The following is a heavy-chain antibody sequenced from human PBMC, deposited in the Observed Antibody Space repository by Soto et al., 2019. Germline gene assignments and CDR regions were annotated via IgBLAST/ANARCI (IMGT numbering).Heavy chain of an antibody. V-gene: IGHV4-59*01. CDR1: GDSISTYN. Sequence: SETLSLTCTVSGDSISTYNWGWIRQPPGKGLEWIGCIYYSGVTNYNPSLKSRVTKSVDTPKNQLSLKLNSATAADTAVYYCARVAADIASWLDPWGQGTLVTVSS. CDR3: ARVAADIASWLDP. J-gene: IGHJ5*02. CDR2: IYYSGVT. D-gene: IGHD5-12*01.